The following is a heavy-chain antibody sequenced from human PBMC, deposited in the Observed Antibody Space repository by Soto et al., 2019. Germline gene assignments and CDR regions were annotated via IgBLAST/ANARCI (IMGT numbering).Heavy chain of an antibody. J-gene: IGHJ6*01. V-gene: IGHV4-30-2*01. CDR2: VYHTGNT. CDR3: ARLTTVTVGYGMDV. D-gene: IGHD4-4*01. Sequence: QLQLQESGSGLVKPSQTLSLTCAVSGGSISSDGSSWSWIRQPPGRGLEWIGYVYHTGNTNYNPSVKSRVTMSVDRSKNQCSLKLSSVTAADTAVYYCARLTTVTVGYGMDVW. CDR1: GGSISSDGSS.